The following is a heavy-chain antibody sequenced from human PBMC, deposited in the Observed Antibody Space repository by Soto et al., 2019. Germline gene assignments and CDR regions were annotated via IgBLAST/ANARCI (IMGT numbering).Heavy chain of an antibody. J-gene: IGHJ6*02. D-gene: IGHD3-10*01. CDR1: GGTFSSYT. Sequence: WASVKVSCKASGGTFSSYTISWVRQAPGQGLEWMGRIIPILGIANYAQKFQGRVTITADKSTSTAYMELSSLRSEDTAVYYCARDLVPVLLWFGELLPSYSYGMDVWGQGTMVTVSS. CDR3: ARDLVPVLLWFGELLPSYSYGMDV. V-gene: IGHV1-69*04. CDR2: IIPILGIA.